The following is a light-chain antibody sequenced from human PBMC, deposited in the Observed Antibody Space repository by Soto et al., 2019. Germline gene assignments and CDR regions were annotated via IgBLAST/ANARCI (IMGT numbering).Light chain of an antibody. V-gene: IGLV1-44*01. CDR1: SSNTGSHT. CDR3: AAWDDRLSGPHVV. CDR2: DNN. Sequence: QSVLTQPPSASGTPGQRVTISCSGSSSNTGSHTVNWYQQLPGAAPKLLIYDNNQRPSGVPDRFSGSKSGTLASLAISGLQSEDEADYYCAAWDDRLSGPHVVFGGGTKLTVL. J-gene: IGLJ2*01.